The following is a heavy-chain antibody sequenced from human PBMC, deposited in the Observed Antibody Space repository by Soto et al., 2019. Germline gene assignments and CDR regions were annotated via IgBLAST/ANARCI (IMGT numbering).Heavy chain of an antibody. Sequence: QLQLQESGPGLVKPSETLSLTCTVSGGSISSTTYYWVWIRQPPGKGLEWIGSFYYSGSTYYNPSLKSRVTISVDTSENEFSLKLTSVTAADTAVYYCARQVVDGTGAGAGSFDYWGQGTLVTVSS. V-gene: IGHV4-39*01. D-gene: IGHD3-10*01. CDR1: GGSISSTTYY. J-gene: IGHJ4*02. CDR2: FYYSGST. CDR3: ARQVVDGTGAGAGSFDY.